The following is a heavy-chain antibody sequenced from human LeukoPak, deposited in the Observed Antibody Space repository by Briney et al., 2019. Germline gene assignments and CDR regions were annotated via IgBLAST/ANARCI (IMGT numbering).Heavy chain of an antibody. V-gene: IGHV3-7*03. CDR2: INEDGSAK. D-gene: IGHD3-10*01. Sequence: QPGGSLRLLCAASGFIFTKYWMGWVRQAPGEGLEWVANINEDGSAKYYVDSLRGRFTISRDNAQNSLYLHLNNLRVDDTAAYCCAPSAASDGCDWGQGTLVIVSP. J-gene: IGHJ4*02. CDR3: APSAASDGCD. CDR1: GFIFTKYW.